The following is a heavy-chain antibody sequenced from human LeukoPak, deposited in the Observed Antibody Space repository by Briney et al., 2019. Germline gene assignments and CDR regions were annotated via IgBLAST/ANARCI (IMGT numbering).Heavy chain of an antibody. Sequence: GASVKVSCKASGGIFSSYASSWVRQAPGQGLEWMGRIIPILGIANYAQKFQGRVTITADKSTSTAYMDLSSLSSEDTAVYYCARDLPPYYFDYWGQGTLVTVSA. CDR1: GGIFSSYA. V-gene: IGHV1-69*04. CDR3: ARDLPPYYFDY. CDR2: IIPILGIA. J-gene: IGHJ4*02.